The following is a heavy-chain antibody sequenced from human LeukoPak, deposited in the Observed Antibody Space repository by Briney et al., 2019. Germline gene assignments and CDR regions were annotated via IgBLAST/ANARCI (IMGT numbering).Heavy chain of an antibody. CDR3: AREHSSGYFDAFDI. D-gene: IGHD3-22*01. V-gene: IGHV4-39*07. J-gene: IGHJ3*02. CDR2: IYYSGST. Sequence: PSETLSLTCTVSGGSISSSSYYWGWIRQPPGKGLEWIGSIYYSGSTYYNPSLKSRVTMSVDTSKNQFSLKLSSVTAADTAVYYCAREHSSGYFDAFDIWGQGTMVTVSS. CDR1: GGSISSSSYY.